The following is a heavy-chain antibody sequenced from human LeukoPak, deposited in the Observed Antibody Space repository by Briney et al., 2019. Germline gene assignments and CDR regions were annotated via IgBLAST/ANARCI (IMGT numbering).Heavy chain of an antibody. Sequence: SETLSLTCAVYGGSLSDYYWSWIRQPPGKGLEWIGEINHSGSTNYNPSLESRITISVDTSKNQFSLKLSSVTAADTAVYYCARKNYVWGSYVYWGQGILVTVSS. CDR2: INHSGST. CDR1: GGSLSDYY. V-gene: IGHV4-34*01. CDR3: ARKNYVWGSYVY. J-gene: IGHJ4*02. D-gene: IGHD3-16*01.